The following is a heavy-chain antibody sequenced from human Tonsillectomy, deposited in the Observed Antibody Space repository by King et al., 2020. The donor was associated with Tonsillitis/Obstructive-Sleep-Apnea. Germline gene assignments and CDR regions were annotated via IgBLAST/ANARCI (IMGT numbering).Heavy chain of an antibody. D-gene: IGHD2-2*01. CDR1: GGSFSGYY. CDR2: INHSGST. Sequence: VQLPQWGAGLLKPSETLSLTCAVYGGSFSGYYWSWIRQPPGKGLEWIGEINHSGSTNYNPSLKSRVTISVDTSKNQFSLKLSSVTAADTAVYYCARSDCSSTSCYGYWGQGTLVTVSS. CDR3: ARSDCSSTSCYGY. J-gene: IGHJ4*02. V-gene: IGHV4-34*01.